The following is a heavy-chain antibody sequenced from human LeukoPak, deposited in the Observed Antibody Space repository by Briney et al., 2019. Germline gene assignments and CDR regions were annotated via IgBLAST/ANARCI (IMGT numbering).Heavy chain of an antibody. CDR2: INPNSGGT. V-gene: IGHV1-2*02. CDR3: ARDYYGSGSPDY. Sequence: ASVKVSCKASGYTFTGYYMHWVRQAPGQGLGWMGWINPNSGGTNYAQKFQGRVTMTRDTSISTAYMELSRLRSDDTAVYYCARDYYGSGSPDYWGQGTLVTVSS. D-gene: IGHD3-10*01. J-gene: IGHJ4*02. CDR1: GYTFTGYY.